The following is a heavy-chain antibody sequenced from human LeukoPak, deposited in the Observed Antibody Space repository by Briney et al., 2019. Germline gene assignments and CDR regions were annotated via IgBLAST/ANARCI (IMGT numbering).Heavy chain of an antibody. CDR1: GFTFSSYD. CDR2: ITGSGGST. D-gene: IGHD3-10*01. J-gene: IGHJ4*02. V-gene: IGHV3-23*01. CDR3: AKEITMVRGVIDY. Sequence: GGSVRLSCAASGFTFSSYDMSWVRQAPGKGLEWVSTITGSGGSTYYADSVKGRFTISRDNSKNTLYLQMNSLRAEDTAVYYCAKEITMVRGVIDYWGQGNLVTVSS.